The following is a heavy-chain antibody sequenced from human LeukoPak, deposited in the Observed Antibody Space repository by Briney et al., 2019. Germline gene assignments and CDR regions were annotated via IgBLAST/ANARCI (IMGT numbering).Heavy chain of an antibody. D-gene: IGHD3-22*01. CDR2: IRYDGSNK. V-gene: IGHV3-30*02. J-gene: IGHJ4*02. CDR3: ANLDDSHYYDSSGYRERGIDY. CDR1: GFTFSSYS. Sequence: GGSLRLSCAASGFTFSSYSMHWVRQAPGKGLEWVAFIRYDGSNKYYADSVKGRFTISRDNSKNTLYLQMNSLRAEDTAVYYCANLDDSHYYDSSGYRERGIDYWGQGTLVTVSS.